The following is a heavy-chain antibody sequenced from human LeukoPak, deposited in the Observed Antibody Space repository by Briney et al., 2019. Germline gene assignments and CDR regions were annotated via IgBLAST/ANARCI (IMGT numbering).Heavy chain of an antibody. V-gene: IGHV1-2*06. D-gene: IGHD6-13*01. Sequence: ASVKVSCKASGYTFTGYYMHWVRQAPGQGLEWMGRINPNSGGTNYAQKFQGRVTMTRDTSISTAYMGLSRLRSDDTAVYYCARPIQKGIAAAAEGHWFDPWGQGTLVTVSS. J-gene: IGHJ5*02. CDR1: GYTFTGYY. CDR2: INPNSGGT. CDR3: ARPIQKGIAAAAEGHWFDP.